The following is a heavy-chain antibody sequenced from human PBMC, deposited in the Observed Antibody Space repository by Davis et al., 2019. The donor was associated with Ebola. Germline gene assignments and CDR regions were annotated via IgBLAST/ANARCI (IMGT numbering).Heavy chain of an antibody. CDR3: AGYYGSGRGGMDV. V-gene: IGHV1-69*02. Sequence: SVKVSCKASGYTFTSYYMHWVRQAPGQGLEWMGRIIPILGIANYAQKFQGRVTITADKSTSTAYMELSSLRSEDTAVDYCAGYYGSGRGGMDVWGQGTTVTVSS. D-gene: IGHD3-10*01. CDR1: GYTFTSYY. CDR2: IIPILGIA. J-gene: IGHJ6*02.